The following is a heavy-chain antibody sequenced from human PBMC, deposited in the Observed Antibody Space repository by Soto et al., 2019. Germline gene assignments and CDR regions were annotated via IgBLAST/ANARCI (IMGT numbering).Heavy chain of an antibody. Sequence: PGGSLRLSCAASGFTFSSYSMNWVRQAPGKGLEWVSSISSSSSYIYYADSVKGRFTISRDNAKDSLYLQMNSLRAEDTVVYYCTSGAEVYTAQVSYQAKHWGQGTLVTVSS. CDR3: TSGAEVYTAQVSYQAKH. V-gene: IGHV3-21*01. J-gene: IGHJ4*01. CDR1: GFTFSSYS. CDR2: ISSSSSYI. D-gene: IGHD5-18*01.